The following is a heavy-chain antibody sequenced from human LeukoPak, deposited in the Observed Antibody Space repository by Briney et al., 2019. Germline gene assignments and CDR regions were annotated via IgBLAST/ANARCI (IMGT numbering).Heavy chain of an antibody. CDR2: FDPEDGET. V-gene: IGHV1-24*01. J-gene: IGHJ4*02. CDR3: ATLITTYYDFWSGYYRFGIDY. CDR1: GYTLTELS. Sequence: ASVKVSCKVSGYTLTELSMHWVRQAPGKGLEWMGGFDPEDGETIYAQKFQGRVTMTEDTSTDTAYMELSSLRSKDTAVYYCATLITTYYDFWSGYYRFGIDYWGQGTLVTVSS. D-gene: IGHD3-3*01.